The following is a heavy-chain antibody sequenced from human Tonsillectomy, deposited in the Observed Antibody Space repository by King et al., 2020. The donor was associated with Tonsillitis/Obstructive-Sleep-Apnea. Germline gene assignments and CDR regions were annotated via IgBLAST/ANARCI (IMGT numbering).Heavy chain of an antibody. Sequence: VQLVESGAEVRMPGASVRVSCKASGYSFTTSYVHWVRQAPGQGLDWLGIINPSDGITTYAQKLQGIVTMTRDTSTSTIYMELSRLRSDDTAVYYCARDRPIDRVIDCWGQGTLVTVSS. J-gene: IGHJ4*02. CDR2: INPSDGIT. V-gene: IGHV1-46*04. CDR1: GYSFTTSY. CDR3: ARDRPIDRVIDC.